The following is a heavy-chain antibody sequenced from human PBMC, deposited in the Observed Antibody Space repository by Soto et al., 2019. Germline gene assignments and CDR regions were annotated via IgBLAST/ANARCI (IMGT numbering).Heavy chain of an antibody. CDR2: ISGSGGST. J-gene: IGHJ4*02. CDR1: GFTFSSYA. D-gene: IGHD6-13*01. Sequence: GGSLRLSCAASGFTFSSYAMSWVRQAPGKGLEWVSAISGSGGSTYYADSVKGRFTISRDNSKNTLYLQMNSLRAGDTAVYYCAPPPVLIAAAETHFDYWGQGTLVTVSS. V-gene: IGHV3-23*01. CDR3: APPPVLIAAAETHFDY.